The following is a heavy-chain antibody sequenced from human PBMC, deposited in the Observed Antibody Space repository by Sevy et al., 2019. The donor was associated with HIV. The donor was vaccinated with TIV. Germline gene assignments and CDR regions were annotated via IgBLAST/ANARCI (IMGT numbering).Heavy chain of an antibody. D-gene: IGHD4-17*01. V-gene: IGHV3-30*04. CDR2: ISCDGSNK. CDR1: GFTFSSYA. J-gene: IGHJ6*02. Sequence: GGSLRLSCAASGFTFSSYAMHWVRQAPGKGLEWVAVISCDGSNKYYADSVKGRFTISRDNSKNTLYLQMNSLRAEDTAVYYCARDRRGGATVTTSGYYYGMDVWGQGTTVTVSS. CDR3: ARDRRGGATVTTSGYYYGMDV.